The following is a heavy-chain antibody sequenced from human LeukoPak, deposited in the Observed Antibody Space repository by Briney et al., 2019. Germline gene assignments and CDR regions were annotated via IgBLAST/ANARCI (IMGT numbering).Heavy chain of an antibody. CDR3: ARRSRDGYNYGGYFDY. D-gene: IGHD5-24*01. CDR1: GFTFSDYY. Sequence: GASLRLSCAASGFTFSDYYMSWIRQAPGKGLEWVSYISSSGSTIYYADSVKGRFTISRDNAKNSLYLQMNSLRAEDTAVYYCARRSRDGYNYGGYFDYWGQGTLVTVSS. V-gene: IGHV3-11*01. CDR2: ISSSGSTI. J-gene: IGHJ4*02.